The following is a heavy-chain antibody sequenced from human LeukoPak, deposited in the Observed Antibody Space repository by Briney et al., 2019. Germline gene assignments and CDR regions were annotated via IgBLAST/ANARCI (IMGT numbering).Heavy chain of an antibody. CDR2: ISPDGYTT. CDR3: VVGGSPGY. V-gene: IGHV3-74*01. J-gene: IGHJ4*02. CDR1: GLAFSAYK. D-gene: IGHD2-15*01. Sequence: GGSLRLSCAASGLAFSAYKMHWVRQAPRKGLVWVSRISPDGYTTDYEDLVQGRFTASRDNTKNTWSLEMNRLRDEDTAVYYCVVGGSPGYWGQGTLVTVSS.